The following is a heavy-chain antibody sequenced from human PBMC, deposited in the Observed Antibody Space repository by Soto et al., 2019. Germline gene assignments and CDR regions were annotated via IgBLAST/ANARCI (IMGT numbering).Heavy chain of an antibody. V-gene: IGHV4-34*01. J-gene: IGHJ6*02. CDR3: ARGSRVKIPAASGRDYYYHGLDV. CDR1: GGSFSGYY. Sequence: QVQLQQWGAGLLKPSETLSLTCAVYGGSFSGYYWSWIRQPPGKGLEWIGEINHRGSTNYNPSLKRPVTISVDTPKNQFSLKRNSVTAADTAVYYCARGSRVKIPAASGRDYYYHGLDVWGQGTAVTVSS. D-gene: IGHD6-25*01. CDR2: INHRGST.